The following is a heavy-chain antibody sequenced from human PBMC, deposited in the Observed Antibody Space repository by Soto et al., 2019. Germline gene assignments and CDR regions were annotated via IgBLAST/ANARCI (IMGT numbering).Heavy chain of an antibody. CDR1: GFTFSSYG. V-gene: IGHV3-33*01. J-gene: IGHJ4*02. D-gene: IGHD3-10*01. CDR2: IWYDGSNK. Sequence: QVQLVESGGGVVQPGRSLRLSCAASGFTFSSYGMHWVRQAPGKGLEWVAVIWYDGSNKYYADSVKGRFTISRDNSKKTLYLQMTSLRADDTAVYYCASGGVLLWFGELGPLDYWGQGTLVTVSS. CDR3: ASGGVLLWFGELGPLDY.